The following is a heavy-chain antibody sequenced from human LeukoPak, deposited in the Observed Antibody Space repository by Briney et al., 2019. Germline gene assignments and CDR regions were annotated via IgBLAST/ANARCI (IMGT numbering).Heavy chain of an antibody. V-gene: IGHV1-69*04. CDR2: IIPILGIA. CDR3: ARSPYLAAAGTEYFQH. Sequence: ASVKVSCKASGGTFSSYAISWVRQAPGQGLEWMGRIIPILGIANYAQKFQGRVTITADKSTSTAYMELSSLRSEDTAVYYCARSPYLAAAGTEYFQHWGQGTPVTVSS. J-gene: IGHJ1*01. D-gene: IGHD6-13*01. CDR1: GGTFSSYA.